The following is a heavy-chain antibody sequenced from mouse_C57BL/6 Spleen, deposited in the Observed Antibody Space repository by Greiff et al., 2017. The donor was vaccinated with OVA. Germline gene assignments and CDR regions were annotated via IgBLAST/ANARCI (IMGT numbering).Heavy chain of an antibody. J-gene: IGHJ4*01. CDR1: GYTFTSYW. CDR2: IDPSDSET. D-gene: IGHD1-1*01. V-gene: IGHV1-52*01. Sequence: QVQLQQPGAELVRPGSSVKLSCKASGYTFTSYWMHWVKQRPIQGLEWIGNIDPSDSETHYNQKFKDKATLTVDTSSSTAYMQLSSLTSEDSAVYYCARSFITTVVPPMDYWGQGTSVTVSS. CDR3: ARSFITTVVPPMDY.